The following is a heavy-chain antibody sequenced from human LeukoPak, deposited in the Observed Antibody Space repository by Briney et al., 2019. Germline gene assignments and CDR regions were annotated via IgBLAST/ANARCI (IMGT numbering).Heavy chain of an antibody. V-gene: IGHV1-24*01. D-gene: IGHD4-17*01. J-gene: IGHJ4*02. Sequence: ASVKVSCKFSGYTLTELSMHWVRQAPGKGLEWMGGFDPEDGETINAQKFHGRVTMTEDTSTYTAYMELRSLRSEDTAVYYCATEVGGAVTTVFDYWGQGTLVTVSS. CDR1: GYTLTELS. CDR2: FDPEDGET. CDR3: ATEVGGAVTTVFDY.